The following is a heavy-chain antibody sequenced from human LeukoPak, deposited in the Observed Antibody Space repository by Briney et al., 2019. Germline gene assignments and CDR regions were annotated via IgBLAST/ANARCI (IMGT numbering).Heavy chain of an antibody. CDR1: GFTVSSNF. CDR3: ASAPVGALDY. V-gene: IGHV3-48*04. D-gene: IGHD1-26*01. J-gene: IGHJ4*02. CDR2: ISSSGSII. Sequence: GGSLRLSCAASGFTVSSNFMSWVRQAPGKGLEWVSHISSSGSIIYYADSVKGRFTISRDNAKNSLYLQMNSLRAEDTAVYYCASAPVGALDYWGQGTLVTVSS.